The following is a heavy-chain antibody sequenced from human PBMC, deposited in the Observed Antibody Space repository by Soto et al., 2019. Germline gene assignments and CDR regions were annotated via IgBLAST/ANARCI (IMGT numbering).Heavy chain of an antibody. V-gene: IGHV3-23*01. J-gene: IGHJ4*02. D-gene: IGHD1-26*01. CDR2: ISGSGGST. CDR1: GFTFSSYA. CDR3: GRRGSGSHDDY. Sequence: EVQLLESGGGLVQPGGSLRLSCAASGFTFSSYAMRWVRQAPVKGLEWVSAISGSGGSTYYADSVKGRFTISRDNSKNTLYLQMNSVRAVGTAVYYCGRRGSGSHDDYWGQGTLVTVSS.